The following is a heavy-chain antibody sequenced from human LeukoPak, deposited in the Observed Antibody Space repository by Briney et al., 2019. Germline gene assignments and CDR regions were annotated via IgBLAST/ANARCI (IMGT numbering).Heavy chain of an antibody. J-gene: IGHJ4*02. CDR3: ARGERRVDY. D-gene: IGHD1-1*01. CDR2: IYHSGST. Sequence: SETLSLTCTVSGGSIVSTRHYWGWIRQPPGTGLEWIGSIYHSGSTYYNPSLKSRVTISVDTSKNQFSLKLSSVTAADTAVYYCARGERRVDYWGQGTLVTVSS. CDR1: GGSIVSTRHY. V-gene: IGHV4-39*07.